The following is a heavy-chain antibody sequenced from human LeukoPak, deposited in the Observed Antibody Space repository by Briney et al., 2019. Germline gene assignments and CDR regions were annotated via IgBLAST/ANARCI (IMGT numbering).Heavy chain of an antibody. CDR2: INTNTGNP. J-gene: IGHJ4*02. V-gene: IGHV7-4-1*02. Sequence: ASVKVSCKASGYTFTSYAMNWVRQAPGQGLEWMGWINTNTGNPTYAQGFTGRFVFSLDTSVSTAYLQISSLKAEDTAVYYCARKKYSGYDGRWYFDYWGQGTLVTVSS. CDR1: GYTFTSYA. CDR3: ARKKYSGYDGRWYFDY. D-gene: IGHD5-12*01.